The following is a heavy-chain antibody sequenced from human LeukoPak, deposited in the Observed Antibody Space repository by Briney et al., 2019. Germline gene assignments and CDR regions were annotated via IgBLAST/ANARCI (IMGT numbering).Heavy chain of an antibody. CDR3: ARPSRTGSGWDAFDI. CDR2: IYHSGST. Sequence: PSETLSLTCTVSGGSISNYYWSWIRQPPGKELEWIGYIYHSGSTNYNPSLTGRVTISVDTSKNQFSLNLSSVTAADTAVYYCARPSRTGSGWDAFDIWGQGTMVTVSS. D-gene: IGHD3-22*01. CDR1: GGSISNYY. V-gene: IGHV4-59*08. J-gene: IGHJ3*02.